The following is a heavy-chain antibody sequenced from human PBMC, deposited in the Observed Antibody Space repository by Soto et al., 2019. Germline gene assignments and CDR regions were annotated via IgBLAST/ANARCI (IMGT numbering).Heavy chain of an antibody. CDR3: ARDGWFGELDPPDDAFDI. D-gene: IGHD3-10*01. V-gene: IGHV1-18*01. CDR1: GYTFTSYG. CDR2: ISAYNGNT. J-gene: IGHJ3*02. Sequence: ASVKVSCKASGYTFTSYGISWLRQAPGQGLEWMGWISAYNGNTNYAQKLQGRVTMTTDTSTSTAYMELRSLRSDDTAVYYCARDGWFGELDPPDDAFDIWGQGTMVTVSS.